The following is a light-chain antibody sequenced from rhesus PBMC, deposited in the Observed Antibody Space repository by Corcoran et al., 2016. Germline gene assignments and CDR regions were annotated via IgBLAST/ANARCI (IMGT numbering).Light chain of an antibody. CDR1: QGINKE. Sequence: DIQMTQSPSSLSASVGDRVTVTCRASQGINKELRWYQQKPGKAPTLLIYAASSLQTGVSSRFSGSGSGTDYTPSISSLQPEDVATYYCLQDYTTPWTFGQGTKVEIK. CDR2: AAS. CDR3: LQDYTTPWT. J-gene: IGKJ1*01. V-gene: IGKV1-94*01.